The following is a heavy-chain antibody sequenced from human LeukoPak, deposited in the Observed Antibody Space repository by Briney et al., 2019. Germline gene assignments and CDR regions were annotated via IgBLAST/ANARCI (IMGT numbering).Heavy chain of an antibody. CDR3: ATAMVTYYYYGMDV. V-gene: IGHV1-2*04. D-gene: IGHD5-18*01. CDR1: GYTFTGYY. J-gene: IGHJ6*02. CDR2: INPNSGGT. Sequence: GASVKVSCKASGYTFTGYYMHWVRQAPGQGLEWMGWINPNSGGTNYAQKFQGWVTMTRDTSISTAYMELSRLRSDDTAVYYCATAMVTYYYYGMDVWGQGTTVTVSS.